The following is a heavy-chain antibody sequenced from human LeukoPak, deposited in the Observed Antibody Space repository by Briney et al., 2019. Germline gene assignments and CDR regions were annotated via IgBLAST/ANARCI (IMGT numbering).Heavy chain of an antibody. D-gene: IGHD3-10*01. J-gene: IGHJ4*02. CDR2: ISSSSSYI. V-gene: IGHV3-21*01. Sequence: PGGSLRLSCAASGFTFNNFAMSWVRQAPGKGLEWVSSISSSSSYIYYADSVKGRFTISRDNAKNSLYLQMNSLRAEDTAVYYCARDRLLWFGNINWGQGTLVTVSS. CDR3: ARDRLLWFGNIN. CDR1: GFTFNNFA.